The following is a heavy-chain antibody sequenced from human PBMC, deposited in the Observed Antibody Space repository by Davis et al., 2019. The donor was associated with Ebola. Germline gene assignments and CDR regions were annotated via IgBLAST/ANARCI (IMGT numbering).Heavy chain of an antibody. CDR3: ARETPISSRSDW. CDR1: GFAFSNYN. CDR2: ITTNGWST. V-gene: IGHV3-48*01. Sequence: GESLKISCTASGFAFSNYNMNWVRQAPGKGLEWVSSITTNGWSTYYADSVKGRFIISRDNAKHSLFLQMHSLRGDDTAVYFCARETPISSRSDWWGQGTLVTVSS. D-gene: IGHD2-2*01. J-gene: IGHJ4*02.